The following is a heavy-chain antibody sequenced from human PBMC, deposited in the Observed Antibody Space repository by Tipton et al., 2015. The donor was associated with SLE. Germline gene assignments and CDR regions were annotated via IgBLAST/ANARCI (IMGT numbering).Heavy chain of an antibody. Sequence: TLSLTCTVSGGSISSSSYYWSWIRQPPGKGLEWIGEINHSGITNYNPSLKSRVTISVDTSKNQFSLKLSSVTAADTAVYYCARTAEWELLFDYWGQGTLVTVSS. D-gene: IGHD1-26*01. CDR2: INHSGIT. CDR1: GGSISSSSYY. V-gene: IGHV4-39*07. J-gene: IGHJ4*02. CDR3: ARTAEWELLFDY.